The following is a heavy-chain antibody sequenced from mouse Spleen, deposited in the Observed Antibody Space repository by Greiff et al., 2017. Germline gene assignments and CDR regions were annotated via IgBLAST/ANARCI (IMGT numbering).Heavy chain of an antibody. J-gene: IGHJ4*01. V-gene: IGHV1-18*01. D-gene: IGHD3-2*01. CDR3: ARDSSGYYAMDY. CDR1: GYTFTDYN. CDR2: INPNNGGT. Sequence: QSGPELVKPGASVKIPCKASGYTFTDYNMDWVKQSHGKSLEWIGDINPNNGGTIYNQKFKGKATLTVDKSSSTAYMELRSLTSEDTAVYYCARDSSGYYAMDYWGQGTSVTVSS.